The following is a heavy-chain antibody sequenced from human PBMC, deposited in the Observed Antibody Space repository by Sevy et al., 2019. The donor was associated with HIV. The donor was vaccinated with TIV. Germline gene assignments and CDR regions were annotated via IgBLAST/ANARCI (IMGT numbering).Heavy chain of an antibody. J-gene: IGHJ3*02. CDR2: ISSNGGST. CDR3: VKGRLTYYYDSSGYYGAFDI. D-gene: IGHD3-22*01. V-gene: IGHV3-64D*06. CDR1: GFTFSSYA. Sequence: GGSLRLSCSASGFTFSSYAMHWVRQAPGKGLEYVSAISSNGGSTYYADSVKGRFTISRDNSKNTLYLKMSSRRAEDTAGYYCVKGRLTYYYDSSGYYGAFDIWGQGTMVTVSS.